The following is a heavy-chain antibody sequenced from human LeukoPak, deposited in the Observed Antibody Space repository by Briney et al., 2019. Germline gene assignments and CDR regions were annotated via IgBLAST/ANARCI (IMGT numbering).Heavy chain of an antibody. V-gene: IGHV3-30*03. D-gene: IGHD6-13*01. Sequence: PGGSLRLSCAASGFTFSNYGMHWVRQAPGKGLEWVAVVSCDGSKKYYTDSVKGRFSISRDNSKNTLYLQMNSLRAEDTAVYYCARSISGYSSSWYKGHFDYWGQGTLVTVSS. CDR1: GFTFSNYG. CDR2: VSCDGSKK. CDR3: ARSISGYSSSWYKGHFDY. J-gene: IGHJ4*02.